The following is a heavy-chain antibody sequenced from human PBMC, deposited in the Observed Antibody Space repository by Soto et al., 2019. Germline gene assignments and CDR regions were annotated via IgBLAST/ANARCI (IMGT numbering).Heavy chain of an antibody. J-gene: IGHJ6*02. V-gene: IGHV6-1*01. CDR3: ARGAGRGYCSGGSCYSPYYYYGMAV. D-gene: IGHD2-15*01. CDR1: GDSVSSNSAA. CDR2: TYYRSKWYN. Sequence: PSQTLSLTCAISGDSVSSNSAAWNWIRQSPSRGLEWLGRTYYRSKWYNDYAVSVKSRITINPDTSKNQFSLQLNSVTPEDTAVYYCARGAGRGYCSGGSCYSPYYYYGMAVWGQGTTVTVSS.